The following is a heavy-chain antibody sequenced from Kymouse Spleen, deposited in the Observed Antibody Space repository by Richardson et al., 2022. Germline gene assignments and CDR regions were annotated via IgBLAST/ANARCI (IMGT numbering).Heavy chain of an antibody. CDR3: ARETGTTYYYYGMDV. V-gene: IGHV4-59*01. Sequence: QVQLQESGPGLVKPSETLSLTCTVSGGSISSYYWSWIRQPPGKGLEWIGYIYYSGSTNYNPSLKSRVTISVDTSKNQFSLKLSSVTAADTAVYYCARETGTTYYYYGMDVWGQGTTVTVSS. CDR1: GGSISSYY. CDR2: IYYSGST. D-gene: IGHD1-7*01. J-gene: IGHJ6*02.